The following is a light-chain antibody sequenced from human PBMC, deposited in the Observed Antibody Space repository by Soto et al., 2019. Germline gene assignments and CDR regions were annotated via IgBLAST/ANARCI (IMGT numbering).Light chain of an antibody. Sequence: QSALTQPASVSGSPGQSITISCTGTSSDVGTYNLVSWYQQHPGKAPKLMIYEGSKRPSGVSNRFSGSKSGNTASLTISGLQAEDEADYYCCSYAGSSTLVFGGGTRLHVL. CDR1: SSDVGTYNL. J-gene: IGLJ2*01. V-gene: IGLV2-23*01. CDR2: EGS. CDR3: CSYAGSSTLV.